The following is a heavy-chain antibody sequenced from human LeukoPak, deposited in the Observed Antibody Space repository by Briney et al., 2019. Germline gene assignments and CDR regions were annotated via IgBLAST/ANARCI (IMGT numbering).Heavy chain of an antibody. CDR1: GGSISSYY. V-gene: IGHV4-4*07. D-gene: IGHD3-10*01. Sequence: SETLSLTCTVSGGSISSYYWSWIRQPAGKGLEWIGRIYPSGSTNYNPSLKSRVTMSVDTSKNQFSLKLSSVTAADAAVYYCARDYYGSGSYPFDYWGQGTLVTVSS. CDR2: IYPSGST. CDR3: ARDYYGSGSYPFDY. J-gene: IGHJ4*02.